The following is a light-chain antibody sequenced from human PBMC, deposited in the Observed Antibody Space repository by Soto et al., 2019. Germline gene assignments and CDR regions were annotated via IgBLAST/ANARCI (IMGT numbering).Light chain of an antibody. V-gene: IGLV2-14*01. J-gene: IGLJ1*01. CDR3: SSYTSSRAYV. CDR2: EVT. CDR1: SSDVGGYNS. Sequence: QAVLTQPASVSGSPGQSITISCTGTSSDVGGYNSVSWYQQHPGKAPKLIIYEVTHRHSGVSNRFSGSQSANTASLTISGLQAEDEADYYCSSYTSSRAYVFGIGTKLTVL.